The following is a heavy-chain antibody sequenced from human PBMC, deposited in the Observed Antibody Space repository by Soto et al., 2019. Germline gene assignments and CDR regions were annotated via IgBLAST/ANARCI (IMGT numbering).Heavy chain of an antibody. CDR2: IYSGGST. J-gene: IGHJ4*02. Sequence: GGSLRLSRAASGFSVSSNYMSWVRQAPGEGLECVSVIYSGGSTYYADSVKGRFTISRDNSKNTLYLQMNSLRAEDTAVYYCASRTPGYCSGGSCLDYWGQGTLDTVSS. D-gene: IGHD2-15*01. CDR3: ASRTPGYCSGGSCLDY. V-gene: IGHV3-66*01. CDR1: GFSVSSNY.